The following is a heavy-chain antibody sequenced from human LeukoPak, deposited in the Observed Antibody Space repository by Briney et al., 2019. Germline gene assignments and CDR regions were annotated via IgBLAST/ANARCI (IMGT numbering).Heavy chain of an antibody. V-gene: IGHV4-61*08. D-gene: IGHD4-11*01. CDR1: GGSISSGGYY. CDR3: ARLYSNYGSWFDP. Sequence: SETLSLTCTVSGGSISSGGYYWSWIRQHPGKGLEWIGYIYYSGSTNYNPSLKSRVTISVDTSKNQFSLKLSSVTAADTAVYYCARLYSNYGSWFDPWGQGTLVTVSS. CDR2: IYYSGST. J-gene: IGHJ5*02.